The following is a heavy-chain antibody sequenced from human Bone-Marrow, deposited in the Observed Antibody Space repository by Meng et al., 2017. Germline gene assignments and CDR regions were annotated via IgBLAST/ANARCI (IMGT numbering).Heavy chain of an antibody. D-gene: IGHD3-22*01. Sequence: GESLKISCAASGFTFRSYWMRWVRQAPGKGLEWVSGISGSGGNKYYADSVKGRFTISRDNSKNTLYLQMNSLRAEDTAVYYCAKVVSYYYDNCGYYEYFDDWGQGTMVTVSS. CDR2: ISGSGGNK. V-gene: IGHV3-23*01. CDR1: GFTFRSYW. J-gene: IGHJ4*02. CDR3: AKVVSYYYDNCGYYEYFDD.